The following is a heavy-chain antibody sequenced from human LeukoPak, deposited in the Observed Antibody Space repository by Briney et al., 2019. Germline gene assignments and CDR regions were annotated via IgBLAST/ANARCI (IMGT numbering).Heavy chain of an antibody. V-gene: IGHV7-4-1*02. D-gene: IGHD3-22*01. CDR2: INTNTGNP. CDR3: TREGYYDSSGYSPPDY. CDR1: GYTFSSYA. J-gene: IGHJ4*02. Sequence: LWASVKVSCKASGYTFSSYAMNWVRQAPGQGLEWMGWINTNTGNPTYAQGFTGRFVFSLDMSVSTAYLQISSLKAEDTAMYYCTREGYYDSSGYSPPDYWGQGSLVTVSS.